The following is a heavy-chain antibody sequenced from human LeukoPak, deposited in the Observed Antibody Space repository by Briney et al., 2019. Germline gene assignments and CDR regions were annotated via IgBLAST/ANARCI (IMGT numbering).Heavy chain of an antibody. D-gene: IGHD2-2*01. CDR1: GGSFSGYY. CDR2: INHSGST. Sequence: SETLSLTCAVYGGSFSGYYWSWIRQPPGKGLEWIGEINHSGSTNYNPSLKSRVTISVDTSKNQFSLKLSSVTAADTAVYYCARGRLIVVVPAASNKYYYGMDVWGQGTTVTVSS. CDR3: ARGRLIVVVPAASNKYYYGMDV. J-gene: IGHJ6*02. V-gene: IGHV4-34*01.